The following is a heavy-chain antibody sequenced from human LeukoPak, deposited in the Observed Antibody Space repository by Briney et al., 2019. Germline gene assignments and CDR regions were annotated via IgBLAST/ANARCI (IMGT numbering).Heavy chain of an antibody. D-gene: IGHD3-3*01. CDR1: GFTFSSYA. V-gene: IGHV3-23*01. CDR2: ISGSGGST. CDR3: AKTMAYDFWSGYYDY. Sequence: AGSLRLSCAASGFTFSSYAMSWVRQAPGKGLEWVSAISGSGGSTYYADSVKGRFTISRDNSKNTLYLQMNSLRAEDTAVYYCAKTMAYDFWSGYYDYWGRGTLVTVSS. J-gene: IGHJ4*02.